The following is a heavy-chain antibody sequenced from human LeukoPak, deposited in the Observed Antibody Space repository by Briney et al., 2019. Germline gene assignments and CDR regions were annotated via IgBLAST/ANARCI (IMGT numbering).Heavy chain of an antibody. J-gene: IGHJ6*02. CDR3: ASLLTPYHGSGGGGMDV. V-gene: IGHV3-74*01. D-gene: IGHD3-10*01. CDR1: GFTFSTHW. CDR2: ISGDGSLT. Sequence: GGSLRLSCAASGFTFSTHWVYWVRQAPGKEFVWVSRISGDGSLTSYADSVRGRFTISRDNAKETLYLQMTSLRVEDTAVYSCASLLTPYHGSGGGGMDVWGQGTTVTVSS.